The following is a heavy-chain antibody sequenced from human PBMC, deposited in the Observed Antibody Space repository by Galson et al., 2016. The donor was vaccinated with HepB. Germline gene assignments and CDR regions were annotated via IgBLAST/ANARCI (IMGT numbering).Heavy chain of an antibody. D-gene: IGHD5-24*01. Sequence: SVKVSCKASGGTFSIYSISWVRQAPGQGLEWMGRSIPFLDIANYAQKFQGRVTITADNSTSTAYLELSSLRSEDTAVYYCARDKAMRPDMASINSAPTWGQGTLVTVSS. CDR2: SIPFLDIA. J-gene: IGHJ5*02. CDR1: GGTFSIYS. V-gene: IGHV1-69*02. CDR3: ARDKAMRPDMASINSAPT.